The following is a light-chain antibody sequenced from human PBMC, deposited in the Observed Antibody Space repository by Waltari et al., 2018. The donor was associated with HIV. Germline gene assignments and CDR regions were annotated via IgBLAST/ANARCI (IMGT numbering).Light chain of an antibody. CDR3: QQYGGARWT. J-gene: IGKJ1*01. V-gene: IGKV3-20*01. Sequence: EIILTQSPGTLSLSQGERATLSCRASQSVSSSHLAWYQKKPCVAPRLLIYGSSSSAASIPDRFSGIGSGTDVNLSISALEPEDFAVYDCQQYGGARWTFSQGTKVEIK. CDR2: GSS. CDR1: QSVSSSH.